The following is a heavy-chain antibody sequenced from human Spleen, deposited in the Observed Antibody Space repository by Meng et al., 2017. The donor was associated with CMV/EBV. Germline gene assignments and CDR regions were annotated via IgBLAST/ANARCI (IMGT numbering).Heavy chain of an antibody. CDR3: ARDRDILTDRNWFDP. CDR1: GYTFTSYY. Sequence: QVLLVQSGAEMKKPGASGKVSCKASGYTFTSYYMHWVRQAPGQGLEWMGIINPSGGSTSYAQKFQGRVTMTRDTSTSTVYMELSSLRSEDTAVYYCARDRDILTDRNWFDPWGQGTLVTVSS. D-gene: IGHD3-9*01. J-gene: IGHJ5*02. CDR2: INPSGGST. V-gene: IGHV1-46*01.